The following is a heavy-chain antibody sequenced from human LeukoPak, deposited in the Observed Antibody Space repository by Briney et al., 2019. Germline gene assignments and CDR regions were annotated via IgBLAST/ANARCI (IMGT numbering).Heavy chain of an antibody. CDR1: GGSFSGYY. J-gene: IGHJ4*02. Sequence: PSETLSLTCAVYGGSFSGYYWSWIRQPPGKGLEWTGEINHSGSTNYNPSLKSRVTISVDTSKNQFSLKLSSVTAADTAVYYCASGYSYGYAGGATPYWGQGTLVTASS. CDR3: ASGYSYGYAGGATPY. D-gene: IGHD5-18*01. CDR2: INHSGST. V-gene: IGHV4-34*01.